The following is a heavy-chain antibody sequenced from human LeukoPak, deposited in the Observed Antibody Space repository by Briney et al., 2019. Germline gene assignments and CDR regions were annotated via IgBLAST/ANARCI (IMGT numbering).Heavy chain of an antibody. Sequence: EGSLRLSCAASGFTFSSYSMNWVRQAPGKGLEWVSYISSSSSTIYYADSAKGRFTISRDNAKNSLYLQMNSLRAEDTAVYYCARGYFDYDFWSGPNTYYYYYMDVWGKGTTVTVSS. V-gene: IGHV3-48*04. J-gene: IGHJ6*03. CDR2: ISSSSSTI. CDR1: GFTFSSYS. CDR3: ARGYFDYDFWSGPNTYYYYYMDV. D-gene: IGHD3-3*01.